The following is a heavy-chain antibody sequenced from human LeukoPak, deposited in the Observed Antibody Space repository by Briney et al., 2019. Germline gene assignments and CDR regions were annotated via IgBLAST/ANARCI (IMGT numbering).Heavy chain of an antibody. CDR1: GFTFSTYW. Sequence: PGGSLRLSCTASGFTFSTYWMSWVRQAPGKGLECVASIKQDGSEKEYVDSVKGRFTISRDNAKNSLYLQMISLRAEDTAVYYCARWRGALSEFEYWGQGTLVTVSS. J-gene: IGHJ4*02. CDR3: ARWRGALSEFEY. CDR2: IKQDGSEK. D-gene: IGHD3-10*01. V-gene: IGHV3-7*01.